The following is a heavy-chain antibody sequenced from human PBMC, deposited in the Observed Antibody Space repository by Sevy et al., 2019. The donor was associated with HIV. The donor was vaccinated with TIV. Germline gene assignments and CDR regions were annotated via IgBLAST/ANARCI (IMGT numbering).Heavy chain of an antibody. CDR3: ASRLIGYCSGGSCRRAYYFDY. Sequence: SETLSLTCAVYGGSFSGYYWSWIRQPPGKGLEWIGEINHSGSTNYNPSLKSRVTISVDTSKNQFSLKLSSATAADTAVYYCASRLIGYCSGGSCRRAYYFDYWGQGTLVTVSS. J-gene: IGHJ4*02. CDR2: INHSGST. D-gene: IGHD2-15*01. V-gene: IGHV4-34*01. CDR1: GGSFSGYY.